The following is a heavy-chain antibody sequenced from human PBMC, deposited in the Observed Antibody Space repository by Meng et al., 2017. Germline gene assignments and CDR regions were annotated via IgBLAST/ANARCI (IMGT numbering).Heavy chain of an antibody. J-gene: IGHJ4*02. V-gene: IGHV3-30*01. CDR1: GFTFSSYA. CDR3: AHFDY. Sequence: QGQLVEAGGGVVQPGRSLRLSCAASGFTFSSYAMHWVRRAPGKGLEWVAVISYDGSNKYYADSVKGRFTISRDNSKNTLYLQMNSLRAEDTAVYYCAHFDYWGQGTLVTVSS. CDR2: ISYDGSNK.